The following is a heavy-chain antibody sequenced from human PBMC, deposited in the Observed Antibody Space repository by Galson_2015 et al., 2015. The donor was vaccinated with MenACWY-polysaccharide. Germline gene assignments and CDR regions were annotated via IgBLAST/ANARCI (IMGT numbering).Heavy chain of an antibody. CDR2: IQSDGSSN. CDR1: GNPFGGSG. D-gene: IGHD2/OR15-2a*01. Sequence: ACGNPFGGSGLRWVRQAQGKGLEWGAVIQSDGSSNVYADSVMGRFSISSDNDKNTVFQEMNSLGFEDTAVYYCAREGIRIVFHAFDIWGQGTMVTVSS. V-gene: IGHV3-33*01. CDR3: AREGIRIVFHAFDI. J-gene: IGHJ3*02.